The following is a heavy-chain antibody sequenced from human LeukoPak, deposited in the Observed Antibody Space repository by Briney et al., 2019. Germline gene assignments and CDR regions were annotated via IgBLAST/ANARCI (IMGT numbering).Heavy chain of an antibody. D-gene: IGHD3-10*01. Sequence: ASVKVSCKTSGYSFNSHHVHWVRQAPGQGLEWMVINFSHDGSTSNTEKFQGRVTMTRDTSTSTVYMELSSLRSEDTAVYYCARDSGSFRYDMDVWGQGTTVIVSS. CDR3: ARDSGSFRYDMDV. J-gene: IGHJ6*02. V-gene: IGHV1-46*02. CDR1: GYSFNSHH. CDR2: NFSHDGST.